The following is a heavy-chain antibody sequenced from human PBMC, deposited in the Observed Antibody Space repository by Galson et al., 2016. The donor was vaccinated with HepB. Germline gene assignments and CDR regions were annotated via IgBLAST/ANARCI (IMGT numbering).Heavy chain of an antibody. V-gene: IGHV4-31*03. D-gene: IGHD4-11*01. CDR3: TRGDYSNYVPFDY. CDR2: TYYNQIT. Sequence: TLSLTCTVSGDSISNGDFYWSWVRQLPGKGLEWIGYTYYNQITQYNPSLEGRASISQNTSENEFSLKLTSVTAADTAMYYCTRGDYSNYVPFDYWGRGTLVSVSS. J-gene: IGHJ4*02. CDR1: GDSISNGDFY.